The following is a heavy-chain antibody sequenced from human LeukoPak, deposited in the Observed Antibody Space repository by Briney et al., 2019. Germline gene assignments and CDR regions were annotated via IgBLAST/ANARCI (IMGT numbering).Heavy chain of an antibody. J-gene: IGHJ4*02. CDR3: AREGSYSSSWYYFDY. V-gene: IGHV3-48*04. CDR1: GFTFSSYS. Sequence: GGSLRLSCAASGFTFSSYSMNWVRQAPGKGLEWVSYISSSSSTIYYADSVKGRFTISRDNAKNSLYLQMNSLRAEDTAVYYCAREGSYSSSWYYFDYWGQGTLVTVSS. CDR2: ISSSSSTI. D-gene: IGHD6-13*01.